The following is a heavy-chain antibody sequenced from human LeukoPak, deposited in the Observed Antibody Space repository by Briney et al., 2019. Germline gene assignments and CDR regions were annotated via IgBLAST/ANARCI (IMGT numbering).Heavy chain of an antibody. D-gene: IGHD3-10*01. Sequence: PGGSLRLSCAASGATFSSYTMSWVRQAPGKGLEWVSVIYSGGSTYYADSVKGRFTISRDNSKNTLYLQMNSLRAEDTAVYYCARVVPITMVRGVNDAFDIWGQGTMVTVSS. J-gene: IGHJ3*02. CDR3: ARVVPITMVRGVNDAFDI. CDR1: GATFSSYT. V-gene: IGHV3-53*01. CDR2: IYSGGST.